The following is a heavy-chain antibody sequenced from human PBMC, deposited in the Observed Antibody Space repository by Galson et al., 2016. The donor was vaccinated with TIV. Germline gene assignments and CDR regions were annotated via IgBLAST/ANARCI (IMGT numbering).Heavy chain of an antibody. CDR3: ARRLPAGDVGAFHI. CDR2: IYYSGST. V-gene: IGHV4-59*08. CDR1: GGSISIYY. J-gene: IGHJ3*02. D-gene: IGHD1-26*01. Sequence: SETLSLTCSVSGGSISIYYWSWIRQPPGKGLEWIGYIYYSGSTYYNPSLKSRVTMSVDTSKNQFSLKLSSVTAADTAVYCCARRLPAGDVGAFHIWGQGTMVSVSS.